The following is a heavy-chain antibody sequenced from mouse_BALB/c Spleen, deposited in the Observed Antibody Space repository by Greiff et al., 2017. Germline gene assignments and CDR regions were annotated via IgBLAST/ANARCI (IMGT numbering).Heavy chain of an antibody. Sequence: DVKLVESGGGLVQPGGSRKLSCAASGFTFSSFGMHWVRQAPEKGLEWVAYISSGSSTIYYADTVKGRFTISRDNPKNTLFLQMTSLRSEDTAMYYCARSEDAMDYWGQGTSVTVSS. CDR1: GFTFSSFG. CDR3: ARSEDAMDY. J-gene: IGHJ4*01. V-gene: IGHV5-17*02. CDR2: ISSGSSTI.